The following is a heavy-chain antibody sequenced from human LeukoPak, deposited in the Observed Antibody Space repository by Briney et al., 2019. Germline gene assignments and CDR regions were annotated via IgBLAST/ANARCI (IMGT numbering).Heavy chain of an antibody. CDR1: AGFVSNSNYY. D-gene: IGHD5-18*01. V-gene: IGHV4-39*07. Sequence: SETLSLTCTVSAGFVSNSNYYWSWIRQPPGKGLEWIGEINHSGSTNYNPSLKSRVTISVDTSKNQFSLKLSSVTAADTAVYYCARRGYSYGYEWYFDYWGQGTLVTVSS. CDR2: INHSGST. CDR3: ARRGYSYGYEWYFDY. J-gene: IGHJ4*02.